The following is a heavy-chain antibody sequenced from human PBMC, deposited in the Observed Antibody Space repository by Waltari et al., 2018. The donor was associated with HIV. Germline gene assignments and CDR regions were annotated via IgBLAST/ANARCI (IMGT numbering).Heavy chain of an antibody. CDR2: MSYSGST. CDR3: ARSFSGYSNYFDP. V-gene: IGHV4-39*01. Sequence: QLQLQESGPGLVKSSETLSLTCTVSGGSMPSSSYYWGWIRQPPGKGLEWIGSMSYSGSTYQKSSLRSRLTISVDTSKNQFSLKLTSVTAADTAVYYCARSFSGYSNYFDPWAREPWSPSPQ. D-gene: IGHD4-4*01. J-gene: IGHJ5*02. CDR1: GGSMPSSSYY.